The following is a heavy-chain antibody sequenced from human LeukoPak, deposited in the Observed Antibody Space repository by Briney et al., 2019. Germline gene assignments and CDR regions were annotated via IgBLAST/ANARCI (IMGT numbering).Heavy chain of an antibody. CDR3: ARGYADGWLIGY. J-gene: IGHJ4*02. CDR2: IFYSGTS. CDR1: GASIITNNYY. D-gene: IGHD6-19*01. V-gene: IGHV4-39*01. Sequence: PSETLSLTCTVSGASIITNNYYWGWIRQPPGRVLEYIGNIFYSGTSHYNPSLKSRLTMSVDTSKNQFSLKLGSVTAADTDVYYCARGYADGWLIGYWGQGTLVTVSS.